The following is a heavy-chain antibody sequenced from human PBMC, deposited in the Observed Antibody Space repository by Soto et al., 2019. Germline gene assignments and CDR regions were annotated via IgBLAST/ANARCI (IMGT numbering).Heavy chain of an antibody. CDR3: ARDLPDLYCSGGSCYYYYYGMDV. CDR1: GFTFTSSA. D-gene: IGHD2-15*01. J-gene: IGHJ6*02. V-gene: IGHV1-58*01. CDR2: IVVGSGNT. Sequence: SVKISCKASGFTFTSSAVQWVRQARGQRLEWIGWIVVGSGNTNYAQKFQERVTITRDMSTSTAYMELSSLRSEDTAVYYCARDLPDLYCSGGSCYYYYYGMDVWGQGTTVTVSS.